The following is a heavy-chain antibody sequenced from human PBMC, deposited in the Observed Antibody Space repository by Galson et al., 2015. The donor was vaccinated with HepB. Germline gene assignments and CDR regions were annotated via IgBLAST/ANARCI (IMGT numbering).Heavy chain of an antibody. J-gene: IGHJ5*02. Sequence: SLRLSCAGSGFTFGDCAMSWFRQAPGKGLEWVGHIRSKTYGGAAAYAASVKGRFTISRDDSKSIAYLQMNSLRTEDTAVYYCTRVPTTVGSHYEFWSDSYNWFDPWGQGTLVTVSS. CDR1: GFTFGDCA. CDR3: TRVPTTVGSHYEFWSDSYNWFDP. CDR2: IRSKTYGGAA. D-gene: IGHD3-3*01. V-gene: IGHV3-49*03.